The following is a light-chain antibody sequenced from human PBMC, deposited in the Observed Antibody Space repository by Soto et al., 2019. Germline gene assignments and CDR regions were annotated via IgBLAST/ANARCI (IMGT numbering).Light chain of an antibody. J-gene: IGKJ4*01. V-gene: IGKV1-5*03. CDR1: QSISSW. Sequence: DIQMTQSPSTLSASVGDRVTITCRASQSISSWLAWYLQKPGKAPNLLIYKASSLESGVPSRFSGSGSGTDFHLTICSLLPDDFAADYCQQYSCYPLTFGGGTKAESK. CDR2: KAS. CDR3: QQYSCYPLT.